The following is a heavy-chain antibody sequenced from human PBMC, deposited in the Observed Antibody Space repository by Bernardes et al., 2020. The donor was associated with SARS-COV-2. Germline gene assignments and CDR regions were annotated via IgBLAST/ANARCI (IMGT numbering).Heavy chain of an antibody. Sequence: ASVKVSCKASGYTFTGYYMHWVRQAPGQGLEWMGWINPNSGGTNYAQKFQGRVTMTRDTSISTAYMELSRLRSDDTAVYYYARDPLVYGDYGNGMDVCGQGTTVTVSS. CDR3: ARDPLVYGDYGNGMDV. D-gene: IGHD4-17*01. J-gene: IGHJ6*02. CDR2: INPNSGGT. V-gene: IGHV1-2*02. CDR1: GYTFTGYY.